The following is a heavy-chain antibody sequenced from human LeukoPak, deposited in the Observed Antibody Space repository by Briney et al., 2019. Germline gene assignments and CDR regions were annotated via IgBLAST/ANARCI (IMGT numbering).Heavy chain of an antibody. CDR1: GFTFSSYA. J-gene: IGHJ6*02. Sequence: GSLRLSCAASGFTFSSYAMSWIRQPAGKGLEWIGRIYTSGSTNYNPSLKSRVSMSLDTSKNQFSLKLNSVTAADTAVYYCARQPPYYYGMDVWGRGTTVTVFS. V-gene: IGHV4-4*07. CDR2: IYTSGST. CDR3: ARQPPYYYGMDV.